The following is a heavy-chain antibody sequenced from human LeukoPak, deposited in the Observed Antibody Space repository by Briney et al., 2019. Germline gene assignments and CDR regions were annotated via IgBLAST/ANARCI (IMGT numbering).Heavy chain of an antibody. V-gene: IGHV3-33*01. Sequence: GGSLRLSCAASGFTFSSYGMHWVRQAPGKGLEWVAVIWYDGSNKYCADSVKGRFTISRDNSKNTLYLQMNSLRAEDTAVYYCAREFVTTVVPYYGMDVWGQGTTVTVSS. CDR3: AREFVTTVVPYYGMDV. D-gene: IGHD4-23*01. CDR2: IWYDGSNK. J-gene: IGHJ6*02. CDR1: GFTFSSYG.